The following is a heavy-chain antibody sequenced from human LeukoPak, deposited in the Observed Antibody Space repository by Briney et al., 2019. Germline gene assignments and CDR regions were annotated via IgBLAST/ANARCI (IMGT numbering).Heavy chain of an antibody. D-gene: IGHD6-13*01. CDR3: ARGALTGSSSWLVSLFDY. CDR1: GFSFSTKW. V-gene: IGHV3-7*01. J-gene: IGHJ4*02. Sequence: GGSLRVSCAASGFSFSTKWMSWVRQAPGKGLEWVGNIHRHGREQYPVDSVKGRFTISRDNARNSLFLQMNSLRVEDTAVYYCARGALTGSSSWLVSLFDYWGQGTLVTVSS. CDR2: IHRHGREQ.